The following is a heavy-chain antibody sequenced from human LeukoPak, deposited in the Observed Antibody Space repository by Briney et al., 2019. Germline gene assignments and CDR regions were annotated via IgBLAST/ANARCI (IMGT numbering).Heavy chain of an antibody. CDR2: IIPIFGTA. Sequence: ASVKVSCKXSGYTFTGDYMHWVRQAPGQGLEWMGRIIPIFGTANYAQKFQGRVTITTDESTSTAYMELSSLRSEDTAVYYCAKNKLWFGELSPYYFDYWGQGTLVTVSS. D-gene: IGHD3-10*01. V-gene: IGHV1-69*05. CDR1: GYTFTGDY. CDR3: AKNKLWFGELSPYYFDY. J-gene: IGHJ4*02.